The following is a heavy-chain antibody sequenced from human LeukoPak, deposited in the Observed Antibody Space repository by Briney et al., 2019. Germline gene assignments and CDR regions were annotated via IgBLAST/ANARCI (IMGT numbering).Heavy chain of an antibody. Sequence: GGSLRLSCAASGFTFSSYAMSWVRQAPGKGLEWVSAISGSGGSTYYADSVKGRFAISRDNSKNTLYLQMNSLRAEDTAVYYCAKASNGWYLNWFDPWGQGTLVTVSS. CDR3: AKASNGWYLNWFDP. D-gene: IGHD6-19*01. V-gene: IGHV3-23*01. J-gene: IGHJ5*02. CDR2: ISGSGGST. CDR1: GFTFSSYA.